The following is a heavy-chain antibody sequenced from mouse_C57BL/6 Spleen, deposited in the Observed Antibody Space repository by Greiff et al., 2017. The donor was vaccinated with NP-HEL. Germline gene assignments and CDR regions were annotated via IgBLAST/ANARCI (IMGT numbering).Heavy chain of an antibody. J-gene: IGHJ3*01. Sequence: VQLQHSGAELVKPGASVQMSCKASGYTFTTYPIAWMKQNHGQSLEWIGNFHPYHDDTKSNEKFKGQATLTVEKSSITVYLELSRLTSDDSAVYYCARGGGYWFAYWGQGTLVTVSA. CDR3: ARGGGYWFAY. V-gene: IGHV1-47*01. CDR1: GYTFTTYP. CDR2: FHPYHDDT. D-gene: IGHD2-2*01.